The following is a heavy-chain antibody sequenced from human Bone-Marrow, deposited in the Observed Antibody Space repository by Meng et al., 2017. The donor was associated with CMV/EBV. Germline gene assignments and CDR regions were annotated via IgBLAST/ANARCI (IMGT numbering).Heavy chain of an antibody. CDR1: GFTFSSCS. CDR3: ASLWYSNSWYPN. CDR2: ISSGSSTI. Sequence: GGSLRLSCAASGFTFSSCSMNWVRQAPGKGLEWVSYISSGSSTIYYADSVMGRFTISRDNAKNSLYLQMNSLRAEDTAVYYCASLWYSNSWYPNWGQGTLVTVSS. D-gene: IGHD6-13*01. V-gene: IGHV3-48*04. J-gene: IGHJ4*02.